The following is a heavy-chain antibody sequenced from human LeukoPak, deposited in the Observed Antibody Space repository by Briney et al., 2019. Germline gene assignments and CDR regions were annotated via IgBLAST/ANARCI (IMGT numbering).Heavy chain of an antibody. CDR3: ARGSDFWSGRTDFDY. J-gene: IGHJ4*02. CDR1: RGTFSSYA. Sequence: ASVKVSCKASRGTFSSYAISWVRQAPGQGLEWMGWISAYNGNTNYAQKLQGRVTMTTDTSTSTAYMELRSLRSDDTAVYYCARGSDFWSGRTDFDYWGQGTPVTVSS. CDR2: ISAYNGNT. V-gene: IGHV1-18*01. D-gene: IGHD3-3*01.